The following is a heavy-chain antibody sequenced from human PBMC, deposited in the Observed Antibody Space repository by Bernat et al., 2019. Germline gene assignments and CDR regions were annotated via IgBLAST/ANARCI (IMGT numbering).Heavy chain of an antibody. V-gene: IGHV3-23*01. CDR1: GFTFSSYA. Sequence: EVQLLESGGGLVQPGGSLRLSCAASGFTFSSYAMSWVRQAPGKGLEWVSAISGSGGSTYYADSVKGRFTISRDNSKNTLYLQMNSLRAEDTAVYYCARGGVVVPDAPDYWGQGTLVTVSS. J-gene: IGHJ4*02. CDR2: ISGSGGST. D-gene: IGHD2-2*01. CDR3: ARGGVVVPDAPDY.